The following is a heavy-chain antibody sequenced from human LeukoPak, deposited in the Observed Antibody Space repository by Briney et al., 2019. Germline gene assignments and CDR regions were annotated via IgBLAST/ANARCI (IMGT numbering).Heavy chain of an antibody. Sequence: SETLSLTCTVSGGSISSYYWSWIRQPPGKGLEWIGYIYYSGSTNYNPSLKSRVTISVDTSKNQFSLKLSSVTAADTAVYYCARVTSSSWYGGYYFDYWGQGTLVTVSS. CDR2: IYYSGST. CDR1: GGSISSYY. V-gene: IGHV4-59*01. D-gene: IGHD6-13*01. J-gene: IGHJ4*02. CDR3: ARVTSSSWYGGYYFDY.